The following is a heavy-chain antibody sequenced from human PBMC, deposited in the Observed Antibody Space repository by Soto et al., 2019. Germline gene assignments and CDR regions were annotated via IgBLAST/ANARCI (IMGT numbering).Heavy chain of an antibody. CDR3: AKNVVDTAMERFSHLDY. J-gene: IGHJ4*02. CDR2: ISGSGGST. V-gene: IGHV3-23*01. D-gene: IGHD5-18*01. Sequence: GGSLRLSCAASGFTFSSYAMSWVRQAPGKGLEWVSAISGSGGSTYYADSVKGRFTISRDNSKNTLYLQMNSLRAEDTAVYYCAKNVVDTAMERFSHLDYWGQGTLVTVSS. CDR1: GFTFSSYA.